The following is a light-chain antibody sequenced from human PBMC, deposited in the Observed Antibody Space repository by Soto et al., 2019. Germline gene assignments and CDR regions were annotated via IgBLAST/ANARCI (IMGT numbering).Light chain of an antibody. J-gene: IGKJ1*01. CDR1: PAIASF. CDR3: QQLNGSPWT. V-gene: IGKV1-9*01. Sequence: IHLTQSPSSLSASVGDRVTITCRASPAIASFLAWYQQKPGTAPKLLIYGASTLQSGVPSRFSGSRSGTDYTLTIASLQPEDFATYYCQQLNGSPWTFGQGTKVDI. CDR2: GAS.